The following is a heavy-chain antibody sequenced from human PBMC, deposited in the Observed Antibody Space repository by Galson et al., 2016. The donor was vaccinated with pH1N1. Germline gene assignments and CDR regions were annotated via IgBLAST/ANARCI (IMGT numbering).Heavy chain of an antibody. CDR2: ITKRPEGYST. J-gene: IGHJ4*02. D-gene: IGHD1-14*01. CDR1: GFTFSGSY. Sequence: SLRLSCAASGFTFSGSYMDWVRQAPGKGLEWVGRITKRPEGYSTQDATSVKGRFIISRDDSKGLLYLQMNSLKTEDTAVYYCTRENHHKFDYWGQGTLVTVSS. CDR3: TRENHHKFDY. V-gene: IGHV3-72*01.